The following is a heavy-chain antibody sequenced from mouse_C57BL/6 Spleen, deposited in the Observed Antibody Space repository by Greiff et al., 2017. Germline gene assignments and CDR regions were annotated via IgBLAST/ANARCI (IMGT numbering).Heavy chain of an antibody. CDR1: GFTFSDYY. CDR3: ARDGYYFGY. CDR2: INSDGSST. V-gene: IGHV5-16*01. Sequence: EVHLLESEGGLVQPGSSMTLSCTASGFTFSDYYMAWVRQVPEKGLEWVAKINSDGSSTYYLDSLKSRCIISRDNAKNILYLQMSSLKSEDTATYYCARDGYYFGYWGQGTTLTVSS. J-gene: IGHJ2*01.